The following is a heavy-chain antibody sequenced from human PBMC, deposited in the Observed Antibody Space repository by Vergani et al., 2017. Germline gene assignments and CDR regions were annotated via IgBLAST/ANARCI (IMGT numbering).Heavy chain of an antibody. CDR1: GFTFSDYY. J-gene: IGHJ4*02. CDR3: AREREGYSSGWCYFDY. CDR2: ISNIGSTI. Sequence: VQLVESGGGLVKPGGSLRLSCAASGFTFSDYYMSWIRQAPGKGLEWVSYISNIGSTIYYADSVKGRFTISRDNAQNSLFLQMNSLRAADTAVYYCAREREGYSSGWCYFDYWGQGTLVTVSS. V-gene: IGHV3-11*04. D-gene: IGHD6-19*01.